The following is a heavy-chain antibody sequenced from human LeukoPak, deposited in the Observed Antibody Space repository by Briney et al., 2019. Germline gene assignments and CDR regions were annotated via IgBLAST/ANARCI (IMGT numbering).Heavy chain of an antibody. CDR1: GFTFSSYA. V-gene: IGHV3-23*01. J-gene: IGHJ4*02. CDR2: ISGSGGST. Sequence: SGGSLRLSCAASGFTFSSYAMSWVRQAPGKGLEWVSAISGSGGSTYYADSVKGRFTISRDNSKNTLYLQMNSLRAEDTAVYYCARVLSPVAGTTDYWGQGTLVTVSS. D-gene: IGHD6-19*01. CDR3: ARVLSPVAGTTDY.